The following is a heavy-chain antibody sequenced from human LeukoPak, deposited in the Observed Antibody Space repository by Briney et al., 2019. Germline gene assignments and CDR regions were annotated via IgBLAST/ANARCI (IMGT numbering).Heavy chain of an antibody. J-gene: IGHJ4*02. D-gene: IGHD5-18*01. CDR2: IYYSGST. V-gene: IGHV4-39*01. CDR1: GDSISSSSYY. Sequence: PSETLSLTCTVSGDSISSSSYYWGWIRQPPGKGLEWIGSIYYSGSTYYNPSLKSRVTISVDTSKNQFSLKLSSVTAADTAVYYCARDTAMVVDYWGQGTLVTVSS. CDR3: ARDTAMVVDY.